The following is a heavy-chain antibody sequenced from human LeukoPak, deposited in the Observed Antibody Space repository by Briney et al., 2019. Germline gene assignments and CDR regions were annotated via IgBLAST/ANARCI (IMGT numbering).Heavy chain of an antibody. Sequence: PSETLSLTCAVYGGSFSDNYWSWIRQTPGKVLQWIGAVSHTGSTNYNPSLKSRVTISVDTSKNQFSLKLRSVTAADTAVYFCPADDGIRYFDWQPYYFDYWGQGILVTVSS. J-gene: IGHJ4*02. CDR2: VSHTGST. CDR3: PADDGIRYFDWQPYYFDY. D-gene: IGHD3-9*01. CDR1: GGSFSDNY. V-gene: IGHV4-34*01.